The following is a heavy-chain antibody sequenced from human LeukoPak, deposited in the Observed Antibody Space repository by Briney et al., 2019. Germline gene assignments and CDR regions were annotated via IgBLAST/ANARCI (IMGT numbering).Heavy chain of an antibody. CDR3: ASQEYSSSGGDY. V-gene: IGHV3-30-3*01. CDR2: ISYDGSNE. J-gene: IGHJ4*02. D-gene: IGHD6-6*01. Sequence: GGSLRLSCAASGFTFSSYAMHWVRQAPGKGLEWVAVISYDGSNEYYADSVKGRFTISRDNSKNTLYLQMNSLRAEDTAVYYCASQEYSSSGGDYWGQGTLVTVSS. CDR1: GFTFSSYA.